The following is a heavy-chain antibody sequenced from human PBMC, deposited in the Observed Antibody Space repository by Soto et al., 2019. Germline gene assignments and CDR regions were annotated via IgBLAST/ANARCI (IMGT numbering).Heavy chain of an antibody. J-gene: IGHJ4*02. CDR2: IKSKTDGGTT. V-gene: IGHV3-15*07. D-gene: IGHD3-3*01. Sequence: GGSLRLSCAASGFTFSNAWMNWVRQAPGKGLEWVGRIKSKTDGGTTDYAAPVKGRFTISRDDSKNTLYLQMNSLKTEDTAVYYCTTDLYYDFWSGYYGTGDFDYWGQGTLVTVSS. CDR3: TTDLYYDFWSGYYGTGDFDY. CDR1: GFTFSNAW.